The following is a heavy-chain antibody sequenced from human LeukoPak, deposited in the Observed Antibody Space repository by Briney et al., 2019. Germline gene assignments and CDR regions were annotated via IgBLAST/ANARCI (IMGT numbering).Heavy chain of an antibody. D-gene: IGHD4-17*01. Sequence: SETLSLTCTVSGGSISSYYWSWIRQPPGKGLEWIGYIYYSGSTNYNPSLKSRVTISVDTSKNQFSLKLSSVTAADTAVYYCARGYYGDYAQNWFDPWGQGTLSPSPQ. CDR1: GGSISSYY. CDR3: ARGYYGDYAQNWFDP. J-gene: IGHJ5*02. CDR2: IYYSGST. V-gene: IGHV4-59*01.